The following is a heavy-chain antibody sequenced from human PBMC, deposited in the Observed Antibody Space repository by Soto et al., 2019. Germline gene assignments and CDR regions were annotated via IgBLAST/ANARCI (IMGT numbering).Heavy chain of an antibody. D-gene: IGHD3-3*02. CDR3: ARSHSFDGSIYHYYFDF. CDR1: GGSIGSFY. Sequence: LSLTCTVSGGSIGSFYWSWIRQSPGGTLEWIGYIYASRATTYNPSLESRITMSADIPNNEFSLDLTSVTAADTAVYYCARSHSFDGSIYHYYFDFWGQGTLVTVSS. J-gene: IGHJ4*02. CDR2: IYASRAT. V-gene: IGHV4-59*01.